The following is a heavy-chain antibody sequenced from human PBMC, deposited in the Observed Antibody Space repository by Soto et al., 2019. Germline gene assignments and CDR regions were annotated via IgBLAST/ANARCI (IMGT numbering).Heavy chain of an antibody. Sequence: QVQLVQSGAEVKKPGSSVKVSCKASRGTFGNSAISWVRQAPGQGLEWMGGIMPVFGTVNYAQKFQGRVTISADKFTNRAYMELSSLRSEDTAIYYCARVSVLGIYGEDVWGQGTTVTVSS. J-gene: IGHJ6*02. CDR1: RGTFGNSA. V-gene: IGHV1-69*06. CDR2: IMPVFGTV. CDR3: ARVSVLGIYGEDV. D-gene: IGHD3-10*01.